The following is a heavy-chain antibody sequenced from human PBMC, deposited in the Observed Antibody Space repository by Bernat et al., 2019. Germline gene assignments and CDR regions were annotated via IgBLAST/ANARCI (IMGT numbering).Heavy chain of an antibody. CDR1: GGSISSND. CDR3: ARAMPGVGWFDP. Sequence: QAQLVQSGAEVKKPGAKVKVSCKASGGSISSNDISWVRQAPGKGLEWRGGIIPIFGTANYEQKFQGRVAITTDESTSTAYMELSSLRSEDTAVYSCARAMPGVGWFDPWGQGTLVTVSS. D-gene: IGHD2-2*01. V-gene: IGHV1-69*01. J-gene: IGHJ5*02. CDR2: IIPIFGTA.